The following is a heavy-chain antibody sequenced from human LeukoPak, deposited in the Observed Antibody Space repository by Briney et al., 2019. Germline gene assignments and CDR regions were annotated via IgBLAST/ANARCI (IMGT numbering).Heavy chain of an antibody. D-gene: IGHD3-22*01. CDR1: GGTFSSYA. J-gene: IGHJ6*03. CDR2: IIPIFGTA. Sequence: GASVKVSCKASGGTFSSYAISWVRQAPGQGLEWMEGIIPIFGTANYAQKFQGRVTITADKSTSTAYMELSSLRSEDTAVYYCARGPYDSSGYYYYYYYMDVWGKGTTVTVSS. V-gene: IGHV1-69*06. CDR3: ARGPYDSSGYYYYYYYMDV.